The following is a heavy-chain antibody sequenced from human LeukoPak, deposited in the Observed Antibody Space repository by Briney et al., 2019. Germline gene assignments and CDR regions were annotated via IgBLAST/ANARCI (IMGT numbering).Heavy chain of an antibody. CDR1: GASINTSPYY. Sequence: PSETLSLTCIVSGASINTSPYYWDWIRQPPAKGLELIGCVSYSGTTYYNPSLKSRVTMSVGQSKNQLYLKGASMTDADTAVYYCARQQPRQLAPLRNWGQRTLVTVSS. J-gene: IGHJ4*02. CDR3: ARQQPRQLAPLRN. CDR2: VSYSGTT. V-gene: IGHV4-39*01. D-gene: IGHD6-13*01.